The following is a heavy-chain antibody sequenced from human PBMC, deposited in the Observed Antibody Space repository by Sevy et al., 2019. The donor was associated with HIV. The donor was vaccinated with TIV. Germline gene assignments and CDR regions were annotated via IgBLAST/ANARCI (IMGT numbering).Heavy chain of an antibody. Sequence: GGSLRLSCAASGFIFSSYVMSWVRQAPGKGLEWVSTICGSGGSTYYADSVKGRFTISRDNSKNTLDLQMNSLRAEDTAVYYCEAIATAGRDYWGQGTLVTVSS. D-gene: IGHD6-13*01. CDR2: ICGSGGST. CDR1: GFIFSSYV. V-gene: IGHV3-23*01. CDR3: EAIATAGRDY. J-gene: IGHJ4*02.